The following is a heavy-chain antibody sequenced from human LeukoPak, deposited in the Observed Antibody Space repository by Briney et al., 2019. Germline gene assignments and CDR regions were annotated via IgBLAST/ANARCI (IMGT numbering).Heavy chain of an antibody. CDR3: ARVKAGTSYFDY. J-gene: IGHJ4*02. Sequence: PGGSLRLSCAASGFTFSSYAMHRVRQAPGKGLEWVAVISYDGSNKYYADSVKGRFTISRDNSKNTLYLQMSSLRAEDTAVYYCARVKAGTSYFDYWGQGTLVTVSS. CDR1: GFTFSSYA. V-gene: IGHV3-30-3*01. CDR2: ISYDGSNK. D-gene: IGHD6-13*01.